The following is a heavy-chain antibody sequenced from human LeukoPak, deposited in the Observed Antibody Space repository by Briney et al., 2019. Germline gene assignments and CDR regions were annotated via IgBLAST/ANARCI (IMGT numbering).Heavy chain of an antibody. Sequence: PGGSLRLSCAASGFTVSSNYMSWVRQAPGKGLEWVSVIYSGGSTYYADSVKGRFTISRDNSKNTLYLQMNSLRAEDTAVYYCARDFSSGWYGPHYYYYGMDVWGQGTTVTVSS. D-gene: IGHD6-19*01. CDR1: GFTVSSNY. V-gene: IGHV3-53*01. CDR3: ARDFSSGWYGPHYYYYGMDV. CDR2: IYSGGST. J-gene: IGHJ6*02.